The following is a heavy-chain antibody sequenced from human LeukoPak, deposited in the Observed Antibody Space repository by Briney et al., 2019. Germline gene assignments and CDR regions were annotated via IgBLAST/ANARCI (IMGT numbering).Heavy chain of an antibody. J-gene: IGHJ3*02. CDR1: GFTFTYTW. Sequence: GGSLRLSCAASGFTFTYTWLNWVRQAPGKGLEWVGRIKSEDDGGATDYATPVQDRFTISRDDSQATLYLQMNSLKTEDTAVYYCTTGGSVIVAGTRAFDIWGQGTMVTVSS. V-gene: IGHV3-15*07. D-gene: IGHD5-12*01. CDR3: TTGGSVIVAGTRAFDI. CDR2: IKSEDDGGAT.